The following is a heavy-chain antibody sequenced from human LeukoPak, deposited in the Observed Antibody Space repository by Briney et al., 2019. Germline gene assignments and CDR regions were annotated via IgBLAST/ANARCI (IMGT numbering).Heavy chain of an antibody. V-gene: IGHV3-23*01. J-gene: IGHJ4*02. Sequence: PGGSLRLSCAASGFTFNNYAMSWVRQAPGKGLEWVSTISHSGGRTYYADSLEGRFAISRDNSKNTLFLQIHSLRAEDTAVYYCAKADRVASAATLDYWGQGTLVTVSS. D-gene: IGHD2-15*01. CDR3: AKADRVASAATLDY. CDR1: GFTFNNYA. CDR2: ISHSGGRT.